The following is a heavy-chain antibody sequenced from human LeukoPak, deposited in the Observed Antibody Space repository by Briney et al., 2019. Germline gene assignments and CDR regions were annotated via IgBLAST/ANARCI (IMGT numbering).Heavy chain of an antibody. J-gene: IGHJ6*02. CDR1: GYTLTELS. Sequence: ASVKVSCKVSGYTLTELSMHWVRQAPGKGLEWMGGFDPEDGETIYAQKFQGRVTITADESTSTAYMELSSLRSEDTAVYYCARGTIFGVVSGPSYGMDVWGQGTTVTVSS. D-gene: IGHD3-3*01. V-gene: IGHV1-24*01. CDR3: ARGTIFGVVSGPSYGMDV. CDR2: FDPEDGET.